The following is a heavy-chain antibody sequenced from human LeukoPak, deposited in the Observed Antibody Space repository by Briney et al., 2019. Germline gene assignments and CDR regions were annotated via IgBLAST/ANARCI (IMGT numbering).Heavy chain of an antibody. J-gene: IGHJ4*02. D-gene: IGHD6-13*01. Sequence: SETLSLTCTVSGGSMNDYYWTWIRQPPGKGLEWIGYIYYSGSTNYNPSLKSRVTISVDTSKNQFSLKLSSVTAADTAVYYCARREDSGWYRFDYWGQGTLVTVSS. CDR1: GGSMNDYY. V-gene: IGHV4-59*08. CDR3: ARREDSGWYRFDY. CDR2: IYYSGST.